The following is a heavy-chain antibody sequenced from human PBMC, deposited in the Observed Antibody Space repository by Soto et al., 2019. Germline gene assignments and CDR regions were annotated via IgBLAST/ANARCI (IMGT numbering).Heavy chain of an antibody. CDR3: ARGCYGDDNWFDP. J-gene: IGHJ5*02. Sequence: QVQLQESGPGLVKPSQTLSLTCTVSGGSISSGDYYWSWIRQPPGKGLEWIGYIYYSGSTYYNPSLKSRLTRSVDTSKNQFSLKMSAVTAADTAVYYCARGCYGDDNWFDPWGQGTLVTVSS. D-gene: IGHD4-17*01. CDR2: IYYSGST. CDR1: GGSISSGDYY. V-gene: IGHV4-30-4*01.